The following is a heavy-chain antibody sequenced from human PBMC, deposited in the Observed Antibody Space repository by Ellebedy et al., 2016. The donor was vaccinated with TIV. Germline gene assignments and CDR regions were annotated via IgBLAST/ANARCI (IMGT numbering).Heavy chain of an antibody. Sequence: GGSLRLSCKGSGSSFTSYWIGWVRQMPGKGLEWMGIIYPGDSDTSYSPSFQGQVTISADKSISTAYLQWSSLKASDTAMYYCARSSAGTLGDWGQGTLVTVSS. J-gene: IGHJ4*02. V-gene: IGHV5-51*01. CDR1: GSSFTSYW. CDR3: ARSSAGTLGD. CDR2: IYPGDSDT. D-gene: IGHD3-16*01.